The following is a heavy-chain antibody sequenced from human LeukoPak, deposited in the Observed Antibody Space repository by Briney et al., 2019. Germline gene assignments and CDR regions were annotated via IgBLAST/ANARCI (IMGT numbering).Heavy chain of an antibody. CDR1: GFSFSGSA. J-gene: IGHJ5*02. CDR3: TRRDEVGYGDYKEVDH. Sequence: PGGSLRLSCAASGFSFSGSAMHWVRQASGKGLERVGRIRSIANSYATAYAASVKGRFTISRDDSKNTAYLQMNSLKTEDTAVYYCTRRDEVGYGDYKEVDHWGQGTLVTVSS. D-gene: IGHD4-17*01. V-gene: IGHV3-73*01. CDR2: IRSIANSYAT.